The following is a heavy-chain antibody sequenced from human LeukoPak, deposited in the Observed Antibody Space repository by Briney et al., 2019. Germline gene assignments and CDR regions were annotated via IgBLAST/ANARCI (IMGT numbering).Heavy chain of an antibody. V-gene: IGHV3-48*03. J-gene: IGHJ4*02. Sequence: PGGSLRLSCAASGFTFSSYEMNWVRQAPGKGLEWASYISSSGSTIYYADSVKGRFTISRDNAKNSLYLQMNSLRAEDTAVYYCARFFDFWSGYYTNYFDYWGQGTLVTVSS. CDR1: GFTFSSYE. CDR3: ARFFDFWSGYYTNYFDY. D-gene: IGHD3-3*01. CDR2: ISSSGSTI.